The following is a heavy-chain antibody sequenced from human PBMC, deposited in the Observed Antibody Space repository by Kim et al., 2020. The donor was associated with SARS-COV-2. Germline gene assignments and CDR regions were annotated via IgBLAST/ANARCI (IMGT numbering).Heavy chain of an antibody. D-gene: IGHD6-6*01. Sequence: LSLTCTVSGGSISSGDYYWNWIRQHPGKGLEWIGYIYYNGNTYYNPSLKSRLIISVDTTKNQFSLKLTSVTVADTAVYYCARELAVRGFDYWGQGALVTVSS. CDR1: GGSISSGDYY. J-gene: IGHJ4*02. CDR3: ARELAVRGFDY. CDR2: IYYNGNT. V-gene: IGHV4-31*03.